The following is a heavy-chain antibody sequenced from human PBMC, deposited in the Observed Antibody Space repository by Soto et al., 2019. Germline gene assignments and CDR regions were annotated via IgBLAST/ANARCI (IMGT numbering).Heavy chain of an antibody. CDR1: GGSISSYY. Sequence: PSETLSLTCTVSGGSISSYYWSWIRRPPGKGLEWIGYIYYSGSTNYNPSLKSRVTISVDTSKNQFSLKLSSVTAADTAVYYCARLGGARTRTYYYDSSGPDYWGQGTLVTVSS. J-gene: IGHJ4*02. CDR2: IYYSGST. V-gene: IGHV4-59*08. CDR3: ARLGGARTRTYYYDSSGPDY. D-gene: IGHD3-22*01.